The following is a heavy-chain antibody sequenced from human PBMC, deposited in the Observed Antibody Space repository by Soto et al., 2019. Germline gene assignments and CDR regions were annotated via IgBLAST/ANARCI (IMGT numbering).Heavy chain of an antibody. V-gene: IGHV4-31*03. Sequence: QVQLQESGPGLVKPTQTLSLTCTVSGGSISSGGYYWSWIRQHPGKGLEWIGYIYYTGSTYYNPSLKSRVTISVDTSKNQFSLKLSSVTAADTAVYYCATLYMVRGVRTFDYWGQGTLVTVSS. CDR3: ATLYMVRGVRTFDY. CDR1: GGSISSGGYY. J-gene: IGHJ4*02. CDR2: IYYTGST. D-gene: IGHD3-10*01.